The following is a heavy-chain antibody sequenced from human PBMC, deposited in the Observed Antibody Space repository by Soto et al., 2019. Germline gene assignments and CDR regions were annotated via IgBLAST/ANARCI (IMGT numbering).Heavy chain of an antibody. D-gene: IGHD2-2*01. CDR3: ARDADCSSTSCYPWFDP. V-gene: IGHV4-4*07. CDR1: GGSISSYY. Sequence: QVQLQESGPGLVKPSETLSLTCTVSGGSISSYYWSWIRQPAGKGLAWIGRIYTSGSTNYNPSLKSRVTMSVDTAKNQFSLKLSSVTAADTAVYYCARDADCSSTSCYPWFDPWGQGTLVTVSS. J-gene: IGHJ5*02. CDR2: IYTSGST.